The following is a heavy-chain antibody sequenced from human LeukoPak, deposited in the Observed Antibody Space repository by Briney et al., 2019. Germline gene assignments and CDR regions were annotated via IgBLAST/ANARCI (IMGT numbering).Heavy chain of an antibody. J-gene: IGHJ3*02. Sequence: SETLSLTCTVSGGSISPYFWSWIRQPAGKGLEYLGRISSTGNTNYNPSLRSRVTMSVDTSKNQFSLNLRSVTAADTAVYYCARAQPARYCTSTSCYAAFDIWGQGTMVTVSS. V-gene: IGHV4-4*07. CDR1: GGSISPYF. D-gene: IGHD2-2*01. CDR3: ARAQPARYCTSTSCYAAFDI. CDR2: ISSTGNT.